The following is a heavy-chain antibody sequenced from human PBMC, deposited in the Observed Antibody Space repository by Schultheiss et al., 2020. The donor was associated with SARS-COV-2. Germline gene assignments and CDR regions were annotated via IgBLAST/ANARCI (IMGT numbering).Heavy chain of an antibody. D-gene: IGHD3-16*01. Sequence: SETLSLTCTVSGGSISSYYWSWIRQHPGKGLEWIGYIYYSGSTYYNPSLKSRVTISVDTSKNQFSLKLSSVTAADTAVYFCARDYVSQLRGFDYWGQGTLVTVSS. CDR3: ARDYVSQLRGFDY. CDR1: GGSISSYY. V-gene: IGHV4-59*01. CDR2: IYYSGST. J-gene: IGHJ4*02.